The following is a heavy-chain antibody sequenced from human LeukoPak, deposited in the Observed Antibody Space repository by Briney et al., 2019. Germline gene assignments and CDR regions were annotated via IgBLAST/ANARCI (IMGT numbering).Heavy chain of an antibody. CDR1: GFTFSSYE. CDR3: ARDLSIAARGGI. J-gene: IGHJ3*02. D-gene: IGHD6-6*01. V-gene: IGHV3-48*03. CDR2: ISSSGSTI. Sequence: PGGSLRLSCAASGFTFSSYEMNWVRQAPGKELEWVSYISSSGSTIYYADSVKGRFTISRDNAKNSLYLQMNSLRAEDAAVYYCARDLSIAARGGIWGQGTMVTVSS.